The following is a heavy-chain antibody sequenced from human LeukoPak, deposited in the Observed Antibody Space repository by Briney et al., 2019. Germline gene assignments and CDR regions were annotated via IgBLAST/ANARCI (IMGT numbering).Heavy chain of an antibody. J-gene: IGHJ5*02. V-gene: IGHV3-48*01. CDR3: AREGRWFEFDP. Sequence: PGGSLRLSCAASGFTFSSYSMNWVRQAPGKGLEWVSYISSSSSTIYYADSVKGRFTISRDNAKNSLYLQMNSLRAEDTAVYYCAREGRWFEFDPWGQGTLVTVSS. CDR1: GFTFSSYS. CDR2: ISSSSSTI. D-gene: IGHD3-10*01.